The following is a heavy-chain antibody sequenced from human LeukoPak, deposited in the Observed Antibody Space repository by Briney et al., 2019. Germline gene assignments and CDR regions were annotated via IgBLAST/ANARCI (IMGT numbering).Heavy chain of an antibody. D-gene: IGHD1-26*01. CDR3: ARLGIVGAAVDY. Sequence: GGSLRLSCAASGFAVGSNYMSWVRQAPGKGLEWVSVIYSGGSTYYADSVKGRFTISRDNSKNTLYLQMNSLRAEDTAVYYCARLGIVGAAVDYWGQGTLITVSS. V-gene: IGHV3-66*01. CDR2: IYSGGST. CDR1: GFAVGSNY. J-gene: IGHJ4*02.